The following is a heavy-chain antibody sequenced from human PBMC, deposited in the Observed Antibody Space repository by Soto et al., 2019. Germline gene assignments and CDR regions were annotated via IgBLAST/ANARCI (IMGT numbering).Heavy chain of an antibody. CDR1: GFTFSSHA. J-gene: IGHJ4*02. Sequence: PGRSLRLSCAASGFTFSSHAMSWVRQAPGKGLEWVSSISGSGGSTYYADSVKGRFNISRDNSKNTLYLQMNTLRAEDTAIYYCVLSRSYNRYYFHYWGLGSLVTVSS. CDR3: VLSRSYNRYYFHY. V-gene: IGHV3-23*01. CDR2: ISGSGGST. D-gene: IGHD1-26*01.